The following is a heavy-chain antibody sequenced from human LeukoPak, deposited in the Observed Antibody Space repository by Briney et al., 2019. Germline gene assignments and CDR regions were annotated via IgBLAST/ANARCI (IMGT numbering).Heavy chain of an antibody. V-gene: IGHV3-30*04. CDR3: ARPYYCSTTSCSYGLAY. CDR1: GFTLSSYA. CDR2: ISSDGTNQ. D-gene: IGHD2-2*01. Sequence: GGSLRLSCVVSGFTLSSYAMHWVRQAPGKGLEWVTVISSDGTNQHYADPVKGRFTISRDNSKNTLYLQMNSLRVDDTAVYYCARPYYCSTTSCSYGLAYWGQGTLVTVSS. J-gene: IGHJ4*02.